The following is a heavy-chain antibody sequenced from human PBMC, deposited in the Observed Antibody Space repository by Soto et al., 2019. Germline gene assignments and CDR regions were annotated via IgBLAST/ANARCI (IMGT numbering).Heavy chain of an antibody. CDR3: ARRTVVTASTYWYFDL. Sequence: EVQMLESGGGLVQPGGSLRLSCAVSGFTFNTYAMSWVRQAPGKGLEWVSGIDGSGRNTFYADSLKGRFANYRDNSKNTLFLQMNGLRAEDTAVYYCARRTVVTASTYWYFDLWGRGTLVAVSS. D-gene: IGHD2-21*02. V-gene: IGHV3-23*01. CDR1: GFTFNTYA. J-gene: IGHJ2*01. CDR2: IDGSGRNT.